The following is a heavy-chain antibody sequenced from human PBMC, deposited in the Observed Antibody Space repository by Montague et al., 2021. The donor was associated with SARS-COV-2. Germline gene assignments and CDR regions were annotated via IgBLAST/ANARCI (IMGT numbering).Heavy chain of an antibody. CDR1: GGSVSSDSYY. J-gene: IGHJ6*02. V-gene: IGHV4-61*01. Sequence: SETLSLTCTVSGGSVSSDSYYWSWIRQPPGKGLEWIGYFYYSGSTNYNPSLKSRVTISVDTSKNQFSLKLTSVTAADTAVYFCARVYYVISAMDVWGQGTTVTVSS. CDR3: ARVYYVISAMDV. D-gene: IGHD3-9*01. CDR2: FYYSGST.